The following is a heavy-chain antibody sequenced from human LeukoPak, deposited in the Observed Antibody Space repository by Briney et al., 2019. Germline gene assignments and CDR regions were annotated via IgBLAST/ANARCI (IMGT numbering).Heavy chain of an antibody. V-gene: IGHV3-48*03. CDR2: ISSSGSTI. Sequence: GGSLRLSCAASGXAFRTYEMNWVRQAPGKGLEWVSYISSSGSTIYYADSVKGRFTISRDNAKNSLYLQMNSLRAEDTAVYYCARESRAGYDYVWESYRYTGLDYWGPGTLVTVSS. D-gene: IGHD3-16*02. J-gene: IGHJ4*02. CDR3: ARESRAGYDYVWESYRYTGLDY. CDR1: GXAFRTYE.